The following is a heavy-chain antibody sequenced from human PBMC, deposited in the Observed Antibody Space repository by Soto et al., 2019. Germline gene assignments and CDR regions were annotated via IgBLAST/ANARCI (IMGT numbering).Heavy chain of an antibody. Sequence: SETLSLTCIVSGDSVTSGSYYWTWLRQPPGKGLEWIGYISYTGRTKYNPSLQSRVTISVDTSKNDFSLKLTSVTAADTAVYYCARAVYCTTANCWDDFHYYNIDVWGQGTAVTVSS. D-gene: IGHD2-2*01. V-gene: IGHV4-61*03. J-gene: IGHJ6*02. CDR3: ARAVYCTTANCWDDFHYYNIDV. CDR1: GDSVTSGSYY. CDR2: ISYTGRT.